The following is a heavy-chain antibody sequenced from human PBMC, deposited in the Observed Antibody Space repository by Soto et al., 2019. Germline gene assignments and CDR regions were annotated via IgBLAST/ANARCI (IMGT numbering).Heavy chain of an antibody. CDR3: GRDGALGDTSVVDS. Sequence: VQLVESGGGVVQPGKSLRLSCAESGFTFSTYGMHWVRQAPGKGLEWVAVIWYDGSNKYHGDSLKGRFTISRDNSKNTLYLQINNLRAEDTAVYYCGRDGALGDTSVVDSWGQGTLVTVSS. V-gene: IGHV3-33*01. D-gene: IGHD5-18*01. CDR1: GFTFSTYG. J-gene: IGHJ4*02. CDR2: IWYDGSNK.